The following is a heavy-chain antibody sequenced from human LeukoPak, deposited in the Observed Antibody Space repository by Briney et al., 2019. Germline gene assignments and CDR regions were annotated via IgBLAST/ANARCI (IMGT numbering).Heavy chain of an antibody. CDR2: INPNSGGT. CDR3: AYDYGDYVFFGWFDP. V-gene: IGHV1-2*02. J-gene: IGHJ5*02. D-gene: IGHD4-17*01. CDR1: GYTFTGYY. Sequence: ASVKVSCKASGYTFTGYYMHRVRQAPGQGLEWLGWINPNSGGTNYAQKFQGRVTMTRDTSISTAYMELSRLRSDDTAVYYCAYDYGDYVFFGWFDPWGQGTLATVSS.